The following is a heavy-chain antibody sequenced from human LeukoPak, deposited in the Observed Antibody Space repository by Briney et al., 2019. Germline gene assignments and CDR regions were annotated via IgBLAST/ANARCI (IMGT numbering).Heavy chain of an antibody. D-gene: IGHD3-10*01. V-gene: IGHV3-23*01. CDR2: ISGSGGST. CDR3: AKDSLYGSGSYHSV. J-gene: IGHJ4*02. Sequence: GGSLRLSCAASGFTFSSYGMSWVRQAPGKGLEWVSAISGSGGSTYYADSVKGRFTISRGNSKNTLYLQMNSLRAEDTAVYYCAKDSLYGSGSYHSVWGQGTLVTVSS. CDR1: GFTFSSYG.